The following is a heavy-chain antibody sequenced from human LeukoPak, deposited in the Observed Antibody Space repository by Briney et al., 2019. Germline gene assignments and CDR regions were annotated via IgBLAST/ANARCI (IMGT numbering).Heavy chain of an antibody. CDR3: ATIIAAAGIFGH. Sequence: SETLSLTCAVSGYSISSGYYWGWIRQPPGKGLEWIGSIYHSGSTYYNPSLKSRVTISVDTSRNQFSLKLSSATAADTAVYYCATIIAAAGIFGHWGQGTLVTVSS. J-gene: IGHJ4*02. D-gene: IGHD6-13*01. CDR2: IYHSGST. V-gene: IGHV4-38-2*01. CDR1: GYSISSGYY.